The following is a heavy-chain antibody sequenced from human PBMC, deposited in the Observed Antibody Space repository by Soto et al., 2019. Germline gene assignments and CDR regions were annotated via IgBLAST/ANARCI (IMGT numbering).Heavy chain of an antibody. J-gene: IGHJ4*02. CDR1: GFTFSSYS. CDR3: ARAPDGPSADY. Sequence: GGSLRLSCAASGFTFSSYSLNWVRQAPGKGLEWVSSISSSSSYIYYADSVKGRFTISRDNAENSLYLQMNSLRAEDTAVYYCARAPDGPSADYWGQGTLVTVSS. V-gene: IGHV3-21*01. CDR2: ISSSSSYI.